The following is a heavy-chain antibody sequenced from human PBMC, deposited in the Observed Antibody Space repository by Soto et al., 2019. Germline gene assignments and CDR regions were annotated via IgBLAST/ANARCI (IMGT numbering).Heavy chain of an antibody. D-gene: IGHD3-3*01. V-gene: IGHV4-61*01. Sequence: ASETLSLTCTVSGDSVTSSRYYWGWVRQAPGKGLEWIGYVSYSGSTNYNPSLKSRVTILVDTSKNQFSLKLGSVTAADTAVYYCAIGAGYDFWSGYYTRGIPFDYWGQGTLVTVSS. CDR1: GDSVTSSRYY. CDR3: AIGAGYDFWSGYYTRGIPFDY. J-gene: IGHJ4*02. CDR2: VSYSGST.